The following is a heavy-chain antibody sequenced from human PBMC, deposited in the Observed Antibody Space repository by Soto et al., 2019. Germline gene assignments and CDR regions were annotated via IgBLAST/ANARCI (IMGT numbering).Heavy chain of an antibody. V-gene: IGHV3-30*18. CDR3: AKDRRDGEYNSVYDF. D-gene: IGHD4-17*01. CDR2: MSFDGTHK. J-gene: IGHJ4*02. Sequence: QVQLAESGGGVVQPGRSLRLSCIGSGFRFSDYGMHWVRQAPGKGLEWVAMMSFDGTHKYSADSVKGRFIISRDNSKNTLFLQMNTLRAGDTAVYYCAKDRRDGEYNSVYDFWGQGTLVTVSS. CDR1: GFRFSDYG.